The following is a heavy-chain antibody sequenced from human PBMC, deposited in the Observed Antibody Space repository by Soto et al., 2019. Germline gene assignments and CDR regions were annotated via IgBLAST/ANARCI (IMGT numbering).Heavy chain of an antibody. CDR1: GYTFTTFW. D-gene: IGHD2-2*01. Sequence: GESLKISCTGFGYTFTTFWISWVRQMPGRGLEWMGRIDPRDSYTNYSPSFQGHVTISAVKSISTAYLQWGSLKASDTAMYYCAILYCSSSTCDSWFDPWGQGTLVTVSS. V-gene: IGHV5-10-1*01. CDR3: AILYCSSSTCDSWFDP. J-gene: IGHJ5*02. CDR2: IDPRDSYT.